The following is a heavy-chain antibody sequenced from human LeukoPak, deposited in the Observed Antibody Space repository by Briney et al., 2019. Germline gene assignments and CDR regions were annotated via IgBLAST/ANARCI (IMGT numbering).Heavy chain of an antibody. V-gene: IGHV3-48*03. CDR3: AGDRDPLVRCVY. J-gene: IGHJ4*02. Sequence: GGSLRLSCAASGFTFSSYEMNWVRQAPGKGLEWVSYISSSGSTRYYADSVKGRFTISRDNAKNSLYLQMNSLRAEDTAVYYCAGDRDPLVRCVYWGQGTLVTVSS. D-gene: IGHD3-10*01. CDR1: GFTFSSYE. CDR2: ISSSGSTR.